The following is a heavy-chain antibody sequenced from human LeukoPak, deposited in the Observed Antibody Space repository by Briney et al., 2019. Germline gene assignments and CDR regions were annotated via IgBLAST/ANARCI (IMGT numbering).Heavy chain of an antibody. V-gene: IGHV4-34*01. J-gene: IGHJ4*02. D-gene: IGHD6-13*01. Sequence: GSLRLSCAASGFTFSSYAMSWLRQPPGKGLEWIGEINHSGSTNYNPSLKSRVTRSVDTSKNQFSLKLSSVTAADTGVYYGARGGSSWYQDYWGQGTLVTVSS. CDR3: ARGGSSWYQDY. CDR2: INHSGST. CDR1: GFTFSSYA.